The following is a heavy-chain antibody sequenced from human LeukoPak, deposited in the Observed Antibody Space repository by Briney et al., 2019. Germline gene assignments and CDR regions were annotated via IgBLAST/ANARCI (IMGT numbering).Heavy chain of an antibody. V-gene: IGHV2-70*04. CDR1: GFSLSTSGMR. Sequence: SGPALVKPTQTLTLTCTFSGFSLSTSGMRVSWIRQPPGKALEWLARIDWDDDKFYSTSLKTRLTISKDTSKNQVVHTMTNMDPVDTATYYCAQISYYYGSDTSYYFDYWGQGTLVTVSS. CDR2: IDWDDDK. CDR3: AQISYYYGSDTSYYFDY. J-gene: IGHJ4*02. D-gene: IGHD3-10*01.